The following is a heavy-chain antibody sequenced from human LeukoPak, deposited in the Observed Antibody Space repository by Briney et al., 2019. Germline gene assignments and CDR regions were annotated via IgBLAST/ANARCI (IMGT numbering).Heavy chain of an antibody. J-gene: IGHJ6*03. V-gene: IGHV3-23*01. CDR1: NFTFGVYA. CDR2: ISASGDKT. Sequence: GGSLRLSCAASNFTFGVYAMSWVRQAPGKGLEWISLISASGDKTYYADSVKGRFTVSRDNSRNTMYLQMDSLRAEDTAVYYCATDRDGDSYFYMDVWGTGTTVIVSS. CDR3: ATDRDGDSYFYMDV. D-gene: IGHD4-17*01.